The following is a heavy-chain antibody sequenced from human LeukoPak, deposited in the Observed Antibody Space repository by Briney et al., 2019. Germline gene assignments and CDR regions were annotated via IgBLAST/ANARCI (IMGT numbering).Heavy chain of an antibody. V-gene: IGHV1-69*13. CDR2: IIPIFGTA. CDR1: GGTFSSYA. D-gene: IGHD2-2*02. CDR3: ARDPGLLGYCSSTSCHTLDY. Sequence: SVKVSCKASGGTFSSYAISWVRQAPGQGLEWMGGIIPIFGTANYAQKFQGRVTITADESTSTAYMELSSLRSEDTAVYYCARDPGLLGYCSSTSCHTLDYWGQGTLVTVSS. J-gene: IGHJ4*02.